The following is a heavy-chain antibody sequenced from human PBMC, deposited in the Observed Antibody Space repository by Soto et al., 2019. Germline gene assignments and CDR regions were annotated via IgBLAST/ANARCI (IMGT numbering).Heavy chain of an antibody. CDR3: ATGYSSGWSPHAFDI. J-gene: IGHJ3*02. CDR1: GGSISSGGYY. CDR2: IYYSGST. Sequence: SETLSLTCTVSGGSISSGGYYWSWIRQHPGKGLEWIGYIYYSGSTYYNPSLKSRVTISVDTSKNQFSLKLSSVTAADTAVYYCATGYSSGWSPHAFDIWGQGTMVTVSS. D-gene: IGHD6-19*01. V-gene: IGHV4-31*03.